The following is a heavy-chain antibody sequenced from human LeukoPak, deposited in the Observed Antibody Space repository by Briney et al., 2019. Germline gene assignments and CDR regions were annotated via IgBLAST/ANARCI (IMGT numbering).Heavy chain of an antibody. CDR2: INPNSGGT. Sequence: ASVKVTCKASGYTFTGYYMHWVRQAPGQGLEWMGRINPNSGGTNYAQKFQGRVTMTRDTSISTVYMELSRLRSDDTAVYYCARDQIAAAGKGDYWGQGTPVTVSS. J-gene: IGHJ4*02. CDR3: ARDQIAAAGKGDY. CDR1: GYTFTGYY. V-gene: IGHV1-2*02. D-gene: IGHD6-13*01.